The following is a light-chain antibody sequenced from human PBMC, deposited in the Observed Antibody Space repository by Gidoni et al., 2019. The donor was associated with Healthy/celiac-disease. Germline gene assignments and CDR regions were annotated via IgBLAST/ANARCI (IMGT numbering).Light chain of an antibody. Sequence: SELTQPPSVSVSPGQTASITCSGDKLGDKYACWYQQKPGQSPVLVIYQDSKRPSGIPERFSGSNSGNTATLTISGTQAMDEADYYCQAWDSSTAVFGGGTKLTVL. J-gene: IGLJ2*01. CDR3: QAWDSSTAV. CDR2: QDS. CDR1: KLGDKY. V-gene: IGLV3-1*01.